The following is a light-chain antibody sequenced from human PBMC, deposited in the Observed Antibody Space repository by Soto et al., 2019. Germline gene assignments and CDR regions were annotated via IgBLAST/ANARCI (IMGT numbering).Light chain of an antibody. CDR2: TTS. CDR1: QGISNY. V-gene: IGKV1-9*01. J-gene: IGKJ4*01. Sequence: DIQLTQSPSFLSASVGDRVTITCRASQGISNYLAWYQQKPGKAPQLLIYTTSTWQNGVPSRFSGSGSGTEFTPTISNLQPEDFATYYYQQFSSYPLTFGGGTKVEIK. CDR3: QQFSSYPLT.